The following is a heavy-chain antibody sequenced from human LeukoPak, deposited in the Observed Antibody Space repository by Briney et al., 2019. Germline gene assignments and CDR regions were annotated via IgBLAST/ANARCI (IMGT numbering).Heavy chain of an antibody. CDR3: ARVQWLNSYFDY. CDR1: GFTFSNYG. J-gene: IGHJ4*02. V-gene: IGHV3-30*03. D-gene: IGHD6-19*01. CDR2: ISYDGSNK. Sequence: GGSLRLSCAASGFTFSNYGMHWVRQAPGKGLEWVAVISYDGSNKYYADSVKGRFTISRDNSKNTLYLQMNSLRAEDTAVYYCARVQWLNSYFDYWGQGTLVTVSS.